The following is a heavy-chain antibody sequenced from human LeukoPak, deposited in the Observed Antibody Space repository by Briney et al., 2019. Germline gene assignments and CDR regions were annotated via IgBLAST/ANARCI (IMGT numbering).Heavy chain of an antibody. CDR2: ISGGGETT. CDR3: ANGVQLYAPFDY. J-gene: IGHJ4*02. CDR1: GLTFDDYA. Sequence: GGSLRLSCAASGLTFDDYAMHWVRQAPGKGLAWDSTISGGGETTYSADSVKGRFTISRDKSKKILYLQMDSLRAEDTAVYYCANGVQLYAPFDYWGQGTLVTVSS. V-gene: IGHV3-23*01. D-gene: IGHD5-18*01.